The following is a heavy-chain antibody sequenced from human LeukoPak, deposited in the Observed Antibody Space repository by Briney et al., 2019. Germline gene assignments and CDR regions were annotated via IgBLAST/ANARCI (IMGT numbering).Heavy chain of an antibody. Sequence: SETLSLTCAVYGETFIHNFWTWIRQPPGKGLEWIGQINHSGSTYYNPSLKSRVTILVDTSKNQFSLKLTSVTAADTAVYLCARGSGSYRPLYFFDYWGQGTLVTVSS. J-gene: IGHJ4*02. CDR1: GETFIHNF. CDR3: ARGSGSYRPLYFFDY. CDR2: INHSGST. D-gene: IGHD1-26*01. V-gene: IGHV4-34*01.